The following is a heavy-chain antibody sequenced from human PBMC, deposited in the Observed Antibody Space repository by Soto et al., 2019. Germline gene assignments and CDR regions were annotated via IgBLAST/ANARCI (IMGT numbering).Heavy chain of an antibody. V-gene: IGHV4-59*01. CDR2: IYYSGST. Sequence: SETLSLTCTVSGGSISSYYWSWIRQPPGKGLGWIGYIYYSGSTNYNPSLKSRVTISVDTSKNQFSLKLSSVTAADTAVYYCARDYGGTTRWFDPWGQGTLVTVSS. D-gene: IGHD1-1*01. CDR3: ARDYGGTTRWFDP. CDR1: GGSISSYY. J-gene: IGHJ5*02.